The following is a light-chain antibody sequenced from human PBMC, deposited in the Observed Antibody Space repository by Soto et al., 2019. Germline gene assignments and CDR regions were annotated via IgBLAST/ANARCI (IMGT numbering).Light chain of an antibody. J-gene: IGKJ2*01. CDR3: QQSFGPPYT. V-gene: IGKV1-39*01. CDR1: QSLGRR. Sequence: DIQMTQSPSSLSASVGDRVTITGRASQSLGRRLTWYQQKAGEAPKLLIYETSNLQNGVPSRFSGSGSETDFTLTINSLQPEDFATYYCQQSFGPPYTFGQGTKLE. CDR2: ETS.